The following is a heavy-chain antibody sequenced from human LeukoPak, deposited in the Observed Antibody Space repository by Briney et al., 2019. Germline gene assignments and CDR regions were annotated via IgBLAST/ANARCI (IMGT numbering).Heavy chain of an antibody. Sequence: GGSLGLSCAASGFTFSSYAMSWVRQAPGKGLEWVSAISGTVGSTYYADSVKGRFTISRDNSKNTLYLQMNSLRAEDTAVYYCAKDRGSIAVAGIDYWGQGTLVTVSS. D-gene: IGHD6-19*01. CDR1: GFTFSSYA. CDR3: AKDRGSIAVAGIDY. CDR2: ISGTVGST. V-gene: IGHV3-23*01. J-gene: IGHJ4*02.